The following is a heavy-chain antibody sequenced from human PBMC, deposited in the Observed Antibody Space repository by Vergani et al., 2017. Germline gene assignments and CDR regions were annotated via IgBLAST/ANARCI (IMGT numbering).Heavy chain of an antibody. CDR1: GFTVSSNY. D-gene: IGHD3-3*01. Sequence: EVLLVESGGGLIQPGGSLRLSCAASGFTVSSNYMSWVRQAPGKGLEWVSAISGSGGSTYYADSVKGRFTISRDNSKNTLYLQMNSLRAEDTAVYYCAKASYDFWSGYYSWFDPWGQGTLVTVSS. CDR2: ISGSGGST. CDR3: AKASYDFWSGYYSWFDP. V-gene: IGHV3-23*04. J-gene: IGHJ5*02.